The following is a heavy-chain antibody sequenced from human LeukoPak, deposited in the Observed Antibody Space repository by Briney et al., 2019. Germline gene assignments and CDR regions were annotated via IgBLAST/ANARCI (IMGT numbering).Heavy chain of an antibody. V-gene: IGHV3-7*01. J-gene: IGHJ4*02. D-gene: IGHD3-3*01. CDR2: IKQDGSEK. CDR3: ARESGDFWSGYYSDY. Sequence: GGSLRLSCAASGFTSSRYWMSWVRQAPGKGLEWVANIKQDGSEKYYVDSVKGRFAISRDNTKNSLYLQMNSLRAEDTAVYYCARESGDFWSGYYSDYWGQGTLVTVSS. CDR1: GFTSSRYW.